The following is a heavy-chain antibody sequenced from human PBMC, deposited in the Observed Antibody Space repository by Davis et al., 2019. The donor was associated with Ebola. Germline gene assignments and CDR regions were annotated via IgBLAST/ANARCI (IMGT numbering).Heavy chain of an antibody. CDR2: INHSGRT. CDR3: TTGRDAYKTGY. CDR1: GGSFSDYY. D-gene: IGHD5-24*01. Sequence: MPSETLSLTCAVYGGSFSDYYYNWIRQSPGKGLEWIGEINHSGRTAYNPSLKSRVTISIDTSRNQFSLKLTSVTAADTGVYYCTTGRDAYKTGYWGQGTLVTVSS. V-gene: IGHV4-34*01. J-gene: IGHJ4*02.